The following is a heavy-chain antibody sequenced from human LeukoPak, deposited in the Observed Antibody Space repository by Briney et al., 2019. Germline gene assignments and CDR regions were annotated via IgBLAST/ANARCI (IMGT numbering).Heavy chain of an antibody. J-gene: IGHJ4*02. D-gene: IGHD3-22*01. V-gene: IGHV3-7*01. CDR2: INQDGSAK. CDR3: ARDRSSGCDY. CDR1: GFTFTTYW. Sequence: GGSLRLSCAVSGFTFTTYWMTWVRQAPGKGLEWVANINQDGSAKYYVGSMKGRFTISRDNAKNSLYLEMNSLRAEDTAVYYCARDRSSGCDYWGQGTLVSVPS.